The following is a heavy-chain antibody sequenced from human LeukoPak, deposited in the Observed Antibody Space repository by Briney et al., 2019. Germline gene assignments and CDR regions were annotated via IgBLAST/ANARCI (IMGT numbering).Heavy chain of an antibody. D-gene: IGHD6-6*01. CDR1: GFTFSSYT. V-gene: IGHV3-21*01. CDR2: ISAVSTYI. CDR3: ARGGIAGRPVYYYYMDV. J-gene: IGHJ6*03. Sequence: GGSLRLSCAASGFTFSSYTIHWVRQAPGKGLEWVSSISAVSTYIYYADSVKGRFTISRDNVEKAAYLELSGLAAHDTAIYYCARGGIAGRPVYYYYMDVWGKGTTVTVSS.